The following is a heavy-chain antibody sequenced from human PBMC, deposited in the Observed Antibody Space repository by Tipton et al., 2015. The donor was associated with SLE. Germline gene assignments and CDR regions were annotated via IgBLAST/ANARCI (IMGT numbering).Heavy chain of an antibody. CDR1: GGSFSGYY. D-gene: IGHD3-3*01. CDR2: IYYSGST. Sequence: LRLSCAVYGGSFSGYYWSWIRQPPGKGLEWIGYIYYSGSTNYNPSLKSRVTISVDTSKNQFSLKLSSVTAADTAVYYCAKSRDFWSGYPYYFDYWGQGTLVTVSS. J-gene: IGHJ4*02. CDR3: AKSRDFWSGYPYYFDY. V-gene: IGHV4-59*01.